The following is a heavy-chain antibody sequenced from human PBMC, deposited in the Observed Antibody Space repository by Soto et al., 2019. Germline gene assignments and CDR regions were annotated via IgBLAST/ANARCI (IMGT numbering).Heavy chain of an antibody. CDR1: GGSISSYY. J-gene: IGHJ4*02. V-gene: IGHV4-59*01. Sequence: QVQLQESGPGLVKPSETLSLTCTVSGGSISSYYWSWIRQPPGKGLDRIGYIYYSGSTNYNPSLTRRVTISVDTSKNQFSLKLSSVTAADTAVYYCARVFRIGSSWYLGYYFDYWGQGTLVTVSS. CDR3: ARVFRIGSSWYLGYYFDY. CDR2: IYYSGST. D-gene: IGHD6-13*01.